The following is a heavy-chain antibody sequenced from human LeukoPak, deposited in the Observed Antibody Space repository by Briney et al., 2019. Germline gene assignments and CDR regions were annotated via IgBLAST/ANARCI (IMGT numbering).Heavy chain of an antibody. CDR1: GYSFTSYW. Sequence: GESLKISCKGSGYSFTSYWIGWVRQMPGKGLEWMGIIYPGDSDTRYSPSFQGQVTISADKSISTAYLQWSSLKASDTAMYYCARHHTDFFVGYSSGWSYFDYWGQGTLVTVSS. CDR2: IYPGDSDT. V-gene: IGHV5-51*01. J-gene: IGHJ4*02. D-gene: IGHD6-19*01. CDR3: ARHHTDFFVGYSSGWSYFDY.